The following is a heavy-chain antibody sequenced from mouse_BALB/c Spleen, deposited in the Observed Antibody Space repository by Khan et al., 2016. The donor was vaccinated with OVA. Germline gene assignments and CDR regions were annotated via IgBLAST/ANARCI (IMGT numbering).Heavy chain of an antibody. CDR1: GYNFTSYV. D-gene: IGHD1-1*01. Sequence: QVQLQQSGAELARPGASVKMSCKASGYNFTSYVMHWVKQRPGKGLEWIGDINPSSDYNNYNQKLKGKAKLTADKSSSTAYMQLSSLTSEDSAVYYCARGGYGSFGYWGQGTLVTVSA. CDR2: INPSSDYN. J-gene: IGHJ3*01. V-gene: IGHV1-4*01. CDR3: ARGGYGSFGY.